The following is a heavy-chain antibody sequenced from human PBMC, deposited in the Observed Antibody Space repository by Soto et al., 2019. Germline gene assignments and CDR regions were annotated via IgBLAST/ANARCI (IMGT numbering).Heavy chain of an antibody. Sequence: PGESLKISCAASGFTFSNYDMHWVRQATGKGLEWVSTISTAGNTYSPGSVKGRFTISRENAKNSLYLQMNSLRVDDTAVYYCARGRDSGLYYFDYWGQGTLVTISS. J-gene: IGHJ4*02. CDR1: GFTFSNYD. V-gene: IGHV3-13*01. D-gene: IGHD2-21*01. CDR3: ARGRDSGLYYFDY. CDR2: ISTAGNT.